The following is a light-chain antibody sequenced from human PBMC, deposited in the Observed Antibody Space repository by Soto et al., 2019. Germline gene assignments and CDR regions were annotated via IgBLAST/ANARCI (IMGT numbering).Light chain of an antibody. CDR3: SSYTSSSTLV. CDR1: SSDVGGYNY. J-gene: IGLJ2*01. CDR2: DVS. Sequence: QSALTQPASVSGSPGQSITISCTGTSSDVGGYNYVSWYQQHPGKAPKLMIYDVSNRPSGVSNRFSGSKSGNTASLTISGVQAEDEAYYYCSSYTSSSTLVFGGGTQLTVL. V-gene: IGLV2-14*01.